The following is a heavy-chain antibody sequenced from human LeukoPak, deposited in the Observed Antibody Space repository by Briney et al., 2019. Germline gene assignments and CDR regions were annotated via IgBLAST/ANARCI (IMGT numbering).Heavy chain of an antibody. CDR3: ARVLTYYYYGMDV. V-gene: IGHV1-18*01. J-gene: IGHJ6*02. CDR1: GYTFTSYG. CDR2: ISAYNGNT. Sequence: ASVKVSCKASGYTFTSYGISWVRQAPGQGLEWMGWISAYNGNTNYAQKLQGRVTTTTDTSTSTAYMELRSLRSDDTAVYYCARVLTYYYYGMDVWGQGTTVTVSS.